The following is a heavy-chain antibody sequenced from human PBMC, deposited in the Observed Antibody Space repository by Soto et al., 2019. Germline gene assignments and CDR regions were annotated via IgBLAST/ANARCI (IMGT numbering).Heavy chain of an antibody. J-gene: IGHJ6*03. CDR3: ARVRFLEWLSRPGYYYYMDV. D-gene: IGHD3-3*01. CDR1: EGSIRGYD. Sequence: ASVTMSLTCTVSEGSIRGYDCRWIMQPPGKGLEWIGYIYYSGSTNYNPSLKSRVTISVDTSKNQFSLKLSSVTAADTAVYYCARVRFLEWLSRPGYYYYMDVWGKGTTVTVSS. V-gene: IGHV4-59*01. CDR2: IYYSGST.